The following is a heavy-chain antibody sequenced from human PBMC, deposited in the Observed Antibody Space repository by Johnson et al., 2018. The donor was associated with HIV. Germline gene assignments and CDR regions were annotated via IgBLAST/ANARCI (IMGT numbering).Heavy chain of an antibody. CDR2: LSSGGDT. CDR3: ARACRDGYTCDVFDI. Sequence: VQLVESGGGLVQPGGSLRLSCAASGLSVSSYYMSWVRQAPGKGLAWVSVLSSGGDTYYTASVNGRVTISRDHSKTTLYLQMQRLRAEDTAVYYGARACRDGYTCDVFDIWGQGTMVTVSS. J-gene: IGHJ3*02. D-gene: IGHD5-24*01. V-gene: IGHV3-66*01. CDR1: GLSVSSYY.